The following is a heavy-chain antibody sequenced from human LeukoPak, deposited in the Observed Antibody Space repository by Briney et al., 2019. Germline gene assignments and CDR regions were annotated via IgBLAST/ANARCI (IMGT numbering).Heavy chain of an antibody. Sequence: SETLSLTCTVSGGSISSYYWTWIRRPAGKGLEWIGRMYTSGSANYNPSLKSRVTISVDTSKNQFSLKLSSVTAADTAVYYCARDRGTWNDDGFDYWGQGTLVTVSS. V-gene: IGHV4-4*07. D-gene: IGHD1-1*01. J-gene: IGHJ4*02. CDR1: GGSISSYY. CDR2: MYTSGSA. CDR3: ARDRGTWNDDGFDY.